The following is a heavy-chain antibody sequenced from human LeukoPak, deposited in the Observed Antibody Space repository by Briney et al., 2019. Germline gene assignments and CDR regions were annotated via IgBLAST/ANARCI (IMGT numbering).Heavy chain of an antibody. CDR1: GFTFSSYA. V-gene: IGHV3-23*01. CDR2: ISGSGGST. J-gene: IGHJ4*02. CDR3: AKESGYSYGPAFDY. Sequence: GGSLRLSCAASGFTFSSYAMSWLRQAPGKALEWVSDISGSGGSTYYADSVKGRFTISRDNSKNTLYLQMNSLRAEDTAVYYCAKESGYSYGPAFDYWGQGTLVTVSS. D-gene: IGHD5-18*01.